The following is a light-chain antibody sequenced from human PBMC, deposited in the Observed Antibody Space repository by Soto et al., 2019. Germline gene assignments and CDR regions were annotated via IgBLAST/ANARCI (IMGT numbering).Light chain of an antibody. CDR3: ATWDDSLNGYV. CDR1: SSNIGSNA. CDR2: GNN. V-gene: IGLV1-44*01. Sequence: QPVLTQPPSVSGTPAQRVTISCSGSSSNIGSNAVNWYQQLPGTAPKLLIYGNNQWPSGVPARFSGSKSGTSASLAISGLQSEDEADYYCATWDDSLNGYVFGTGTKVTVL. J-gene: IGLJ1*01.